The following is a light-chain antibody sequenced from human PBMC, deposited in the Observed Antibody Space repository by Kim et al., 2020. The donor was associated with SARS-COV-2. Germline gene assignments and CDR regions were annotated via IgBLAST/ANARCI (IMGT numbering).Light chain of an antibody. CDR2: GKN. CDR3: HSRDINNNHLV. V-gene: IGLV3-19*01. J-gene: IGLJ1*01. Sequence: SSELTQDPAVSVALGQTVRITCQGDILRRSFAAWYQQKPGQAPVLVTYGKNYRPSGIPDRFSGSNSESTASLTITGAQAEDGADYYCHSRDINNNHLVFG. CDR1: ILRRSF.